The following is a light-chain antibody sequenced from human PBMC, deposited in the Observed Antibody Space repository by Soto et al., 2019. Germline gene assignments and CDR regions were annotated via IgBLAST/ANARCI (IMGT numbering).Light chain of an antibody. V-gene: IGLV2-11*01. CDR1: SSDVGGYNY. J-gene: IGLJ1*01. CDR3: CSYAGSYTFVV. Sequence: HSALPQPRSVSGSPGQSVTISCTGTSSDVGGYNYVSWYQQHPGKAPKLMIYDVSKRPSGVPDRFSGSKSGNTASLTISGLQAEDEADYYCCSYAGSYTFVVFGTGTKVTVL. CDR2: DVS.